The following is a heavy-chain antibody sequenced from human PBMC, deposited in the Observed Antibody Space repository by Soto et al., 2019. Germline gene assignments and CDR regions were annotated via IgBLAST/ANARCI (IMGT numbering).Heavy chain of an antibody. D-gene: IGHD3-22*01. V-gene: IGHV3-30-3*01. J-gene: IGHJ6*02. CDR3: ASSIKGYYYDSSGYYGNYYYGMDV. CDR2: ISYDGSNK. Sequence: GGSLRLSCAASGFTFSSYAMHWVRQAPGKGLEWVAVISYDGSNKYYADSVKGRFTISRDNSKNTLYLQMNSLRAEDTAVYYCASSIKGYYYDSSGYYGNYYYGMDVWGQGTTVTVSS. CDR1: GFTFSSYA.